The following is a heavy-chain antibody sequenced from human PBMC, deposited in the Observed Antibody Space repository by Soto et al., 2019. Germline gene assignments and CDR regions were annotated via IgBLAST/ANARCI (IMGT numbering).Heavy chain of an antibody. J-gene: IGHJ4*02. CDR3: ASPGYSSSWFSY. CDR2: INHSGST. CDR1: GGSFSGYY. V-gene: IGHV4-34*01. D-gene: IGHD6-13*01. Sequence: SETLSLTCAVYGGSFSGYYWSWIRQPPGKGLEWIGEINHSGSTNYNPSLKSRVTISVDTSKNQFSLKLSSVTAADTAVYYCASPGYSSSWFSYWGQGTLVTVSS.